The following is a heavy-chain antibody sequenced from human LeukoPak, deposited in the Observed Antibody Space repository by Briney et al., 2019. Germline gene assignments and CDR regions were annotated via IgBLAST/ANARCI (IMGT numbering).Heavy chain of an antibody. CDR2: IYSGDRT. CDR3: AIGGSRIVVVPTYYFDY. J-gene: IGHJ4*02. Sequence: GGSLRLSCAVSGFTVSSNSMSWVRQAPGKGLEWVSVIYSGDRTYHADSVKGRFTISRDNSKNTLYLQMNSLRAEDTAVYYCAIGGSRIVVVPTYYFDYWGQGTLVTVSS. V-gene: IGHV3-53*01. D-gene: IGHD3-22*01. CDR1: GFTVSSNS.